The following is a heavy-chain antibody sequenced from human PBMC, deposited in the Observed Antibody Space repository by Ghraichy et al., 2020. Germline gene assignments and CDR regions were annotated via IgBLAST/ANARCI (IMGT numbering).Heavy chain of an antibody. V-gene: IGHV3-23*01. CDR2: ISGSGGST. J-gene: IGHJ5*02. D-gene: IGHD6-19*01. CDR1: GFTFSSYA. Sequence: GGSLRLSCAASGFTFSSYAMSWVRQAPGKGLEWVSAISGSGGSTYYADSVKGRFTISRDNSKNTLYLQMNSLRAEDTAVYYCANMMYSSGLNWFDPWGQGTLVTVSS. CDR3: ANMMYSSGLNWFDP.